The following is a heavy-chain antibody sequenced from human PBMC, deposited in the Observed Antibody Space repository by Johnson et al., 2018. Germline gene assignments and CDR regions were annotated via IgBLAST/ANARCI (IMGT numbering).Heavy chain of an antibody. CDR2: IRSSGGSI. D-gene: IGHD6-13*01. V-gene: IGHV3-11*04. Sequence: QVQLVQSGGGLVEPGGSLRLSCAASGFSFSDYSMSWIRQAPGKGLEWISYIRSSGGSIIYADSVKGRFTISRDNAKNSLYLQMNSPRDEDTAVYYCVKDITAPGSTYYFDSWGQGTLVTVSS. J-gene: IGHJ4*02. CDR3: VKDITAPGSTYYFDS. CDR1: GFSFSDYS.